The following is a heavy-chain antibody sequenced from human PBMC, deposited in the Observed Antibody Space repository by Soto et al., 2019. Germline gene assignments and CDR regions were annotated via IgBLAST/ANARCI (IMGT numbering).Heavy chain of an antibody. CDR1: GFTCSSYD. D-gene: IGHD2-15*01. J-gene: IGHJ3*02. Sequence: GGSLRLSCAASGFTCSSYDMSWVRHAPGKGLEWVSTILVGGSTHYPDSVKGRFTISRDNSKNTEFLQKNSLTAGDTAVHYCAKATATGEGAFDSCGQGTMITVAS. V-gene: IGHV3-23*01. CDR3: AKATATGEGAFDS. CDR2: ILVGGST.